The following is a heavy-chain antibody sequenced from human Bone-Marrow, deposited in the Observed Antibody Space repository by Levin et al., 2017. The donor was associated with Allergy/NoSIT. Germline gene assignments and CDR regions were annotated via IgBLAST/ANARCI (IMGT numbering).Heavy chain of an antibody. CDR3: AREGGDGVWGSYRSAFDI. D-gene: IGHD3-16*02. J-gene: IGHJ3*02. V-gene: IGHV1-2*02. Sequence: GESLKFSCKASGYTFTGYYMHWVRQAPGQGLEWMGWINPNSGGTNYAQKFQGRVTMTRDTSISTAYMELSRLRSDDTAVYYCAREGGDGVWGSYRSAFDIWGQGTMVTVSS. CDR2: INPNSGGT. CDR1: GYTFTGYY.